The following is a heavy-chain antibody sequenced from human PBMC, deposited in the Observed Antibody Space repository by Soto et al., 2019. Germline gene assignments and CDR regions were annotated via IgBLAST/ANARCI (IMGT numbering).Heavy chain of an antibody. CDR1: GFTFSSYA. V-gene: IGHV3-23*01. Sequence: GGSLRLSCAASGFTFSSYAMSWVRQAPGKGLEWVSAISGSGGSTYYADSVKGRFTISRDNSKNTLYLQMNSLRAEDTAVYYCAKDQRDGYPDRSLDYYYGMDVWGQGTTVTVSS. CDR3: AKDQRDGYPDRSLDYYYGMDV. J-gene: IGHJ6*02. CDR2: ISGSGGST. D-gene: IGHD5-18*01.